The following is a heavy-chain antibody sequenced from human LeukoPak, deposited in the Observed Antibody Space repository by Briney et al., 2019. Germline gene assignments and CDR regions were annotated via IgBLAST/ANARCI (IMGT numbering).Heavy chain of an antibody. D-gene: IGHD3-22*01. J-gene: IGHJ4*02. Sequence: SETLSLTCTVSGGSISSYYWSWIRQPPGKGLEWIGYIYYSGSTNYNPPLKSRVTISVDTSKNQFSLKLSSVTAADTAVYYCARSGEDYYDSSGYHAFDYWGQGTLVTVSS. CDR2: IYYSGST. V-gene: IGHV4-59*01. CDR3: ARSGEDYYDSSGYHAFDY. CDR1: GGSISSYY.